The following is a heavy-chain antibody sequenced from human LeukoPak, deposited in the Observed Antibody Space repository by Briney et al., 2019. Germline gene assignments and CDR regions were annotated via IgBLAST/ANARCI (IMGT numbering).Heavy chain of an antibody. Sequence: MPSETLSLTCAVYGGSFSGYYWSWIRQPPGKGLEWIGEINHSGSTNYNPSLKSRVTISVDTSKNQFSLKLSSVTAADTAVYYCARVGDTAMVRPIDYWGQGTLVTVSS. D-gene: IGHD5-18*01. CDR1: GGSFSGYY. V-gene: IGHV4-34*01. CDR3: ARVGDTAMVRPIDY. CDR2: INHSGST. J-gene: IGHJ4*02.